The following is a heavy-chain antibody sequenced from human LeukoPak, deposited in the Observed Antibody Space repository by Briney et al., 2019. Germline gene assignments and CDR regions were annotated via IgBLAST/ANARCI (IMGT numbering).Heavy chain of an antibody. Sequence: GGSLRLSCAASGFTFSSHGMHWVRQAPGKGLEWVAFIRYDGSNKYYADSVKGRFTISRDNSKNTLYLQMNSLRAEDTAVYYCAKEGGSSWYFDYWGQGTLVTVSS. J-gene: IGHJ4*02. D-gene: IGHD6-13*01. V-gene: IGHV3-30*02. CDR2: IRYDGSNK. CDR3: AKEGGSSWYFDY. CDR1: GFTFSSHG.